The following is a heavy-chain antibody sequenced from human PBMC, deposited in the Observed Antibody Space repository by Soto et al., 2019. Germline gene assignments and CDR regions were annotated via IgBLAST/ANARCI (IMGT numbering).Heavy chain of an antibody. D-gene: IGHD3-10*01. CDR3: AKGRGWNYYYGMDV. CDR1: GLTFSSDA. V-gene: IGHV3-23*01. J-gene: IGHJ6*02. Sequence: PGGSLRLSCAASGLTFSSDAMSWVRQAPGKGLEWVSSISGADGSTYYADSLKGRFNLSRDHSKNTLYLQMDSLRAEDTAVYYCAKGRGWNYYYGMDVWGQGTTVTVSS. CDR2: ISGADGST.